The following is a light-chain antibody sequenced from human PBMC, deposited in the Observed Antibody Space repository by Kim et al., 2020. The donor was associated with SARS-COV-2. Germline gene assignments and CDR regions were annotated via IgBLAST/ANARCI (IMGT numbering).Light chain of an antibody. CDR2: GAS. CDR1: QSVRTN. J-gene: IGKJ2*01. CDR3: KQYNTCPPYT. V-gene: IGKV3D-15*01. Sequence: IVMTQSPATLSVSPGERATFSCRASQSVRTNLAWYQQKPGQAPRLLIYGASTRAIGIPARFSGSGSGKEFTLTISSMQSEDFAVYFWKQYNTCPPYTFGRGAKLEI.